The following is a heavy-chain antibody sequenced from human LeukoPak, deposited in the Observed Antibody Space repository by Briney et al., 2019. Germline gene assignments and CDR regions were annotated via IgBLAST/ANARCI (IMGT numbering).Heavy chain of an antibody. V-gene: IGHV3-23*01. J-gene: IGHJ4*02. CDR3: AKSKGSSWYGVDN. CDR1: GFTFSTYA. CDR2: ISGSGGST. D-gene: IGHD6-13*01. Sequence: GGPLRLSCAASGFTFSTYAMSWVRQAPGKGLELVSGISGSGGSTYYADSVKGRFTISRDTSKNTLYLEMNSLGAEDTALYYCAKSKGSSWYGVDNWGQGTLVTVSS.